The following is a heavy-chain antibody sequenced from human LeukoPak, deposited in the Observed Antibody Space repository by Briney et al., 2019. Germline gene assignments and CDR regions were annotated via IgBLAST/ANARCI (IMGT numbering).Heavy chain of an antibody. CDR3: ARGHKGLEV. CDR1: GASISAYY. Sequence: SETLSLTCSVSGASISAYYWSWIRQLPGKGLEWIGYIHYSGTINYNPSLMSRVTISVDSSKNQFSLRLSSVTAADTAVYFCARGHKGLEVWGQGATVTVSS. V-gene: IGHV4-59*01. J-gene: IGHJ6*02. CDR2: IHYSGTI.